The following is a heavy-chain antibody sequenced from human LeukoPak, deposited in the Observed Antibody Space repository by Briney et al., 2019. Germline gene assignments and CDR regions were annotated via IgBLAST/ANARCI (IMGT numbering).Heavy chain of an antibody. CDR1: GGSFSGYY. Sequence: SETLSLTCAVYGGSFSGYYWSWIRQPPGKGLEWIGEINHSGSTNYNPSLKSRVTISVDTSKNQFSLKRSSVTAADTAVYYCARGSAMYSGSYYSFDYWGQGTLVTVSS. CDR2: INHSGST. D-gene: IGHD1-26*01. V-gene: IGHV4-34*01. CDR3: ARGSAMYSGSYYSFDY. J-gene: IGHJ4*02.